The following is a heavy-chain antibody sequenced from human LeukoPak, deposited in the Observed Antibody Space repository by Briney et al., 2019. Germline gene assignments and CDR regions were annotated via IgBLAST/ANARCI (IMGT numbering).Heavy chain of an antibody. CDR1: GFIFSNSG. Sequence: GGSLKLSCTASGFIFSNSGMNWVRQAPGKGLEWVSYISSSGSTIYYADSVKGRFTISRDNAKNSLYLQMNSLRAEDTAVYYCARDQAFGELWYYYGMDVWGQGTTVTVSS. CDR3: ARDQAFGELWYYYGMDV. CDR2: ISSSGSTI. J-gene: IGHJ6*02. V-gene: IGHV3-48*03. D-gene: IGHD3-10*01.